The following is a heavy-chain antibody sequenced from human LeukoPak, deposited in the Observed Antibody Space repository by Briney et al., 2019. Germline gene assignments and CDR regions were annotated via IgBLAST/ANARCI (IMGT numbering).Heavy chain of an antibody. CDR3: ARVRYYGSGSYEFGY. V-gene: IGHV3-48*01. Sequence: PGGSLRLSCAASGFTFSSYSMNWVRQAPGKGLEWVSYISSSSSTIYYADSVKGRFTISRDNAKNSLYLQMNSLRAEDTAVYYCARVRYYGSGSYEFGYWGQGTLVTVSS. D-gene: IGHD3-10*01. CDR1: GFTFSSYS. CDR2: ISSSSSTI. J-gene: IGHJ4*02.